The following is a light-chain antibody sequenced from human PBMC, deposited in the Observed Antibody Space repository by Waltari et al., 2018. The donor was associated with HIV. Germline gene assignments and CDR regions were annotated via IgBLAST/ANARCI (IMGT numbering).Light chain of an antibody. CDR2: SDT. CDR3: AAWDDSLNGHWV. J-gene: IGLJ3*02. Sequence: QSVLTQPPSASGPPGQRVTMSCSGSSSNTGRNTVNWYQQLPGTAPKLLIFSDTQRPSGVPDRFSGSKSGTSASLAISGLQSEDEGDYYCAAWDDSLNGHWVFGGGTRVTVL. V-gene: IGLV1-44*01. CDR1: SSNTGRNT.